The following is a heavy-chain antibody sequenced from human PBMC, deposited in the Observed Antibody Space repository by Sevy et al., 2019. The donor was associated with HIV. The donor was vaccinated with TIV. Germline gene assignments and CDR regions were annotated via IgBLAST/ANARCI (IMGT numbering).Heavy chain of an antibody. CDR1: GGSISNGHYY. CDR3: ARARGQQLGLYFYYFYMDV. D-gene: IGHD6-13*01. Sequence: SETLSLTCTVSGGSISNGHYYWGWIRQPPGKGLEWIGSIYYSGSTYYNPSLKSRFTISVDTSKNQFSLQLSSVTAADTAVYYCARARGQQLGLYFYYFYMDVWGTGTTVTVSS. CDR2: IYYSGST. V-gene: IGHV4-39*01. J-gene: IGHJ6*03.